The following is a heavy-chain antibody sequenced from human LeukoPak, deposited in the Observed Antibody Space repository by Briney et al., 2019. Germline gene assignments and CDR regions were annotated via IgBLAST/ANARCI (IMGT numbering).Heavy chain of an antibody. CDR2: IIPIFGTA. J-gene: IGHJ4*02. Sequence: QAPGXXLEWMGGIIPIFGTANYAQKFQGRVTITADESTSTAYMELSSLRSEDTAVYYCARSTGYRADYWGQGTLVTVSS. D-gene: IGHD1-1*01. CDR3: ARSTGYRADY. V-gene: IGHV1-69*01.